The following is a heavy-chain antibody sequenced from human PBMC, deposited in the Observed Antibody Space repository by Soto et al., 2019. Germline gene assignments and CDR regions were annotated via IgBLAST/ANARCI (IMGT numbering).Heavy chain of an antibody. D-gene: IGHD3-3*01. J-gene: IGHJ6*02. V-gene: IGHV3-23*01. CDR3: ANPPLEWSGYYYYGMDV. Sequence: GGSLRLSCAASGFTFSSYAMSWVRQAPGKGLEWVSAISGSGGSTYYADSVKGRFTISRDNSKNTLYLQMNSLRAEDTAVYYCANPPLEWSGYYYYGMDVWGQGTTVTVSS. CDR2: ISGSGGST. CDR1: GFTFSSYA.